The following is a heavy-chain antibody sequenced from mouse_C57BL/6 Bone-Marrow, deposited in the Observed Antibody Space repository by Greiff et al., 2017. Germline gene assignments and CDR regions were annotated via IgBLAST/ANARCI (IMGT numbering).Heavy chain of an antibody. CDR1: GYTFTSYW. V-gene: IGHV1-52*01. CDR2: IDPSDSET. D-gene: IGHD2-5*01. J-gene: IGHJ4*01. CDR3: ARGWGYYSKRYYAMDY. Sequence: QVQLQQPGAELVRPGSSVKLSCKASGYTFTSYWMHWVKQRPIQGLEWIGNIDPSDSETHYNQKFKDKATLTVDKSSSTAYMQLSSLTSEDSAVYYCARGWGYYSKRYYAMDYWGQGTSVTVSS.